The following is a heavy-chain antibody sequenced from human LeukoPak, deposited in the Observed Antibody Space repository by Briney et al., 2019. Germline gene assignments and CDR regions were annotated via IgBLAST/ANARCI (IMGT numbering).Heavy chain of an antibody. D-gene: IGHD3-3*01. CDR3: AREVYYDFWSGYYTYYYYYMDV. CDR2: INWNGGST. V-gene: IGHV3-20*04. Sequence: GVSLRRSCAASGFTCDDYGMSWVRQAPGKGLEWVSGINWNGGSTGYADSVKGRFTISRDNAKNSLYLQMNSLRAEDTALYYRAREVYYDFWSGYYTYYYYYMDVWGKGTTVTVSS. J-gene: IGHJ6*03. CDR1: GFTCDDYG.